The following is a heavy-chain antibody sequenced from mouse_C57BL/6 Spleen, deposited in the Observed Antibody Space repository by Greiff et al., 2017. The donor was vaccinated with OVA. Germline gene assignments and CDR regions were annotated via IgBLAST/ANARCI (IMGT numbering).Heavy chain of an antibody. V-gene: IGHV1-15*01. J-gene: IGHJ2*01. D-gene: IGHD2-10*02. Sequence: VQLVESGAELVRPGASVTLSCTASGYTFTDYAMHWVQQTPVHGLEWIVAINPESGCTAYTEKFKGKAILTAEKSSSTAYLELSSLTSEDSAVYYCARGEYGYDGGSYFDYWGQGTTLTVSS. CDR2: INPESGCT. CDR1: GYTFTDYA. CDR3: ARGEYGYDGGSYFDY.